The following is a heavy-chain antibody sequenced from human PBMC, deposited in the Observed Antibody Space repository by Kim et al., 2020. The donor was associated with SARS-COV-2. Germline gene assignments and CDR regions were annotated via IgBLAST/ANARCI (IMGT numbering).Heavy chain of an antibody. D-gene: IGHD5-12*01. CDR3: AIPCRDGYNSDY. CDR1: GGSFSGYY. CDR2: INHSGST. J-gene: IGHJ4*02. V-gene: IGHV4-34*01. Sequence: SETLSLTCAVYGGSFSGYYWSWIRQPPGKGLEWIGEINHSGSTNYNPSLKSRVTISVDTSKNQFSLKLSSVTAADTAVYYCAIPCRDGYNSDYWGQGTLVTVSS.